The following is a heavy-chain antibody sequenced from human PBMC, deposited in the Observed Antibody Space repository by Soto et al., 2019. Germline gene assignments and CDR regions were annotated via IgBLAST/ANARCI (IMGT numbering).Heavy chain of an antibody. CDR2: IWYDGSNK. CDR3: ARDLGSSSWVYSNYYGMDV. V-gene: IGHV3-33*01. Sequence: GGSLRLSCAASGFTFSSYGMHWVRQAPGKGLEWVAVIWYDGSNKYYADSVKGRFTISRDNSKNTLYLQMNSLRAEDTAVYYCARDLGSSSWVYSNYYGMDVWGQGTTVTVSS. D-gene: IGHD6-13*01. CDR1: GFTFSSYG. J-gene: IGHJ6*02.